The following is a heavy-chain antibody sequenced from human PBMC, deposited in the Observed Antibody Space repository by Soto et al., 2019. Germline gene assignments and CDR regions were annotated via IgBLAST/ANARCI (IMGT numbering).Heavy chain of an antibody. CDR2: ISWNSGSI. D-gene: IGHD1-1*01. CDR3: AQDIWEKTTPFYNSDV. Sequence: VQLVESGGGLVQPGRSLRLSCAASGFTFDDYAMHWVRQAPGKGLEWVSGISWNSGSIGCADSVKGRFTISRDNAKKSLYLQMNSLRVEGAALYYGAQDIWEKTTPFYNSDVWGRATTVSVSS. J-gene: IGHJ6*04. CDR1: GFTFDDYA. V-gene: IGHV3-9*01.